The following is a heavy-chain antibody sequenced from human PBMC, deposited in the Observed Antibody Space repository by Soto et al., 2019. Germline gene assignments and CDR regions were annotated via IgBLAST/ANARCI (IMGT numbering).Heavy chain of an antibody. J-gene: IGHJ4*02. D-gene: IGHD6-13*01. CDR3: AKDRSIYSSSWPYFDY. Sequence: VGLLLLLRAASGFTSSGYGMEWVRQTPGKGLEWISYINSRSTTIYYADSVRGRFTISRDNSKNTLYLQMNSLRAEDTAVYYCAKDRSIYSSSWPYFDYWGQGTLVTVSS. CDR2: INSRSTTI. CDR1: GFTSSGYG. V-gene: IGHV3-48*01.